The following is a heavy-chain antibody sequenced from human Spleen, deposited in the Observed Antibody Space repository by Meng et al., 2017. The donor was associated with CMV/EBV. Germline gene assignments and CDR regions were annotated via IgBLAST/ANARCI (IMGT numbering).Heavy chain of an antibody. CDR2: MHPNSGNT. D-gene: IGHD6-13*01. CDR1: AYTFTSYY. J-gene: IGHJ4*02. V-gene: IGHV1-8*01. CDR3: ARSKTSGSWLQDY. Sequence: ASVKVSCKASAYTFTSYYMHWVRQATGQGLEWMGWMHPNSGNTGYAQKFQGRVTMTRDTSKSTAYLELSSLRSEDTAVYYCARSKTSGSWLQDYWGQGTLVTVSS.